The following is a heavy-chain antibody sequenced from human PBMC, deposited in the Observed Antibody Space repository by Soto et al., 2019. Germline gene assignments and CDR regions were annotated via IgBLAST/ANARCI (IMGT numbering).Heavy chain of an antibody. V-gene: IGHV4-30-2*04. D-gene: IGHD3-10*01. CDR3: ARLRITMVQGVPYYFDY. J-gene: IGHJ4*02. Sequence: SRVTISVDTSKNQFSLKLSSVTAADTAVYYCARLRITMVQGVPYYFDYWGQGTLVTVSS.